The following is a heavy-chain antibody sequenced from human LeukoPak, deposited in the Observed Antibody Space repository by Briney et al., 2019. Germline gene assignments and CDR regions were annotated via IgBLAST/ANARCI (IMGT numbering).Heavy chain of an antibody. V-gene: IGHV3-33*06. J-gene: IGHJ4*02. CDR2: IWYDGSNR. CDR3: AKGVYTYGSMLLGFDN. D-gene: IGHD5-18*01. CDR1: GFTFDNYG. Sequence: GGSLRLSCAASGFTFDNYGMHWVRQAPGKGLAWVAVIWYDGSNRYYADSVKGRFTISRDSSKNTLYLQMNSLRAEDTAIYYCAKGVYTYGSMLLGFDNWGQGTLVTVSS.